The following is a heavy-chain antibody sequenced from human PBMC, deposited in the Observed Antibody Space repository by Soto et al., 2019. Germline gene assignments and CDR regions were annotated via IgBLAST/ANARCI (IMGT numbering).Heavy chain of an antibody. J-gene: IGHJ6*02. Sequence: EGSLRLSCAASGFTFRGYGMHWVRQAPGRGLEWVALISYDGSIKYYADSVRGRFTISRDNSKNTLYLQMNSLRAEDTAVYYCANSEYSRYKNIDVWGQGTTVTVSS. CDR3: ANSEYSRYKNIDV. CDR1: GFTFRGYG. D-gene: IGHD5-18*01. V-gene: IGHV3-30*18. CDR2: ISYDGSIK.